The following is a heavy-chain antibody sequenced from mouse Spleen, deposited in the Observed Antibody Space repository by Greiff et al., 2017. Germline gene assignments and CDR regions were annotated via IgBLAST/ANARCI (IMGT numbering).Heavy chain of an antibody. J-gene: IGHJ4*01. CDR2: ISYDGGN. CDR1: GYSFTSGYY. Sequence: EVKLQESGPGLVKPCHSLTLTCSVPGYSFTSGYYCNWIRQFLGNILEWVGYISYDGGNNYNPNLKNRTPFTRDKSPTQSFLKLISVTTEDPATFHCAREDHYEGAMDYWGPRTPVTVSP. CDR3: AREDHYEGAMDY. D-gene: IGHD1-1*01. V-gene: IGHV3-6*01.